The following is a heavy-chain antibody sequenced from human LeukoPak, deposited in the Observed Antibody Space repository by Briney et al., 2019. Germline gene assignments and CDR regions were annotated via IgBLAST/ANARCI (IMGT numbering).Heavy chain of an antibody. Sequence: GGSLRLSCAASGFTFSSYGMHWVRQAPGKGLEWVAVISYDGSNKYYADSVKGRFTISRDNSKNTLYLQMNSLRAEDTAVYYCAKDGSDYYGSGSPDYWGQGTLVTVSS. CDR1: GFTFSSYG. D-gene: IGHD3-10*01. CDR3: AKDGSDYYGSGSPDY. CDR2: ISYDGSNK. J-gene: IGHJ4*02. V-gene: IGHV3-30*18.